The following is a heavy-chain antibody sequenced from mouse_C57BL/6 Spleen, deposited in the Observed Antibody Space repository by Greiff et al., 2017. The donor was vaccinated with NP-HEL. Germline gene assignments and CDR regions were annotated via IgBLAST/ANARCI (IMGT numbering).Heavy chain of an antibody. CDR2: IDPEDGDT. CDR3: TRGGDGYYLAWFAY. Sequence: EVQLHQSGAELVRPGASVKLSCTASGFNIKDYYMHWVKQRPEQGLGWIGRIDPEDGDTEYAPKFQGKATMSADTSSNTAYLQLSSRTSEDTAVYYCTRGGDGYYLAWFAYWGQGTLVTVSA. J-gene: IGHJ3*01. CDR1: GFNIKDYY. D-gene: IGHD2-3*01. V-gene: IGHV14-1*01.